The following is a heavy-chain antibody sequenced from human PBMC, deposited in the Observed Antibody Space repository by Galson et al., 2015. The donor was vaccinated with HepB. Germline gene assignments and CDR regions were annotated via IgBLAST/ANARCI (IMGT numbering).Heavy chain of an antibody. CDR3: AKVIVSPGIAAAGSEQPYYFDY. CDR2: ISGSGGST. CDR1: GFTFSSYA. Sequence: SLRLSCAASGFTFSSYAMSWVRQAPGKGLEWVSAISGSGGSTYYADSVKGRFTTSRDNSKNTLYLQMNSLRAEDTAVYYCAKVIVSPGIAAAGSEQPYYFDYWGQGTLVTVSS. D-gene: IGHD6-13*01. V-gene: IGHV3-23*01. J-gene: IGHJ4*02.